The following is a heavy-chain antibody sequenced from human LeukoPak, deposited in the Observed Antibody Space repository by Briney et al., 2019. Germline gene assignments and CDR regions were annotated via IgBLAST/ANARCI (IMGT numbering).Heavy chain of an antibody. D-gene: IGHD1-14*01. CDR3: AREGGFYRPLDY. CDR2: VHVDGST. V-gene: IGHV4-4*02. CDR1: GVTVTSTNW. Sequence: SKSLTLTCAASGVTVTSTNWRTWVRQPPGKGLEWTGEVHVDGSTNYKPSLKSRFIMSVDLPENPISLQMTCLTAEDTAVYYCAREGGFYRPLDYSGEGTLVTVSS. J-gene: IGHJ4*02.